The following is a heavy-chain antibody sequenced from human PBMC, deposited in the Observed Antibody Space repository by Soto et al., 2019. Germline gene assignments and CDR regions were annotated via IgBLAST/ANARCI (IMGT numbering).Heavy chain of an antibody. CDR1: GFTFSNAW. V-gene: IGHV3-15*01. J-gene: IGHJ4*01. CDR2: IKSKTDGGTT. Sequence: EVQLVESGGGLVKPGGSLRLSCAASGFTFSNAWMSWVRQAPGKGLEWVGRIKSKTDGGTTDYAAPLKGRFTISRDDSINTLYLQMNSLKNEDTAVYYCTTVSSSWFSFDYWGQEPWSPSPQ. CDR3: TTVSSSWFSFDY. D-gene: IGHD6-13*01.